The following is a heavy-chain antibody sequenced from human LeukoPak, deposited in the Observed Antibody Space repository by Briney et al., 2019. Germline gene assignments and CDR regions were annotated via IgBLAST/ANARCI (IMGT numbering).Heavy chain of an antibody. CDR2: ISSSSSYI. Sequence: PGGSLRLSCAASGFTFSSYSMNWVRQAPGKGLEWVSSISSSSSYIYYADSVKGRFTISRDNAKNSLYLQMNSLRAEDTAVYYCARDCWVYGSGSYCGIDYWGQGTLVTVSS. V-gene: IGHV3-21*01. CDR1: GFTFSSYS. J-gene: IGHJ4*02. D-gene: IGHD3-10*01. CDR3: ARDCWVYGSGSYCGIDY.